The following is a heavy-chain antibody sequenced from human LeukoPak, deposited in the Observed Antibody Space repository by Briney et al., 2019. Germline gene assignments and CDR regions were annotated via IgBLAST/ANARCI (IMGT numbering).Heavy chain of an antibody. CDR1: GFTFSSYW. CDR2: IKQDGSEK. Sequence: GGSLRLSCAASGFTFSSYWMSWVRQAPGKGLEWVANIKQDGSEKYYVDSVKGRFTISRDNAKNSLYLQMNSLRAEDTAVYYCARDGPPAYVGLYYFDYWGQGTLVTVSS. D-gene: IGHD3-10*01. CDR3: ARDGPPAYVGLYYFDY. V-gene: IGHV3-7*01. J-gene: IGHJ4*02.